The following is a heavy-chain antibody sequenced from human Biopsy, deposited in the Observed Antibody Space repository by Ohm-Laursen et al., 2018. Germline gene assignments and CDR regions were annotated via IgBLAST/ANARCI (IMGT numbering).Heavy chain of an antibody. V-gene: IGHV4-38-2*01. CDR3: VRVRGITPPGAFDF. CDR2: IYQTGNT. J-gene: IGHJ3*01. Sequence: SQTLSLTCAVSGASINIAYYWGWIRQPPGKGLEWIGIIYQTGNTYYNPSLKSRLTISGDASKNEFFLNPTSVTAADTAIYYCVRVRGITPPGAFDFWGQGTKVAVSS. D-gene: IGHD6-13*01. CDR1: GASINIAYY.